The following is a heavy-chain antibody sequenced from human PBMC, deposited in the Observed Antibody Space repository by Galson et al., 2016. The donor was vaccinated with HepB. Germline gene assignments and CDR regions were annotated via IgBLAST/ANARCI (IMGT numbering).Heavy chain of an antibody. CDR2: ISRSGDST. D-gene: IGHD3-10*01. CDR1: GFTFNNYG. V-gene: IGHV3-23*01. Sequence: SLRLSCAASGFTFNNYGMTWVRQAPGKGLEVVSSISRSGDSTDNADSVKGRFTISRDNSKNTLSLQMNSLTADDTAIYYCVQGSSAPAVWGKGTTVTVSS. J-gene: IGHJ6*04. CDR3: VQGSSAPAV.